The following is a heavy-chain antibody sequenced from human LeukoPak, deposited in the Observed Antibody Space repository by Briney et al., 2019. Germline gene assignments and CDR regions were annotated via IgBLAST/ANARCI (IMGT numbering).Heavy chain of an antibody. CDR1: GFTFSSYS. CDR3: AKGGIAAAGTVTPYYYYYYYMDV. D-gene: IGHD6-13*01. V-gene: IGHV3-21*04. Sequence: GGSLRLSCAASGFTFSSYSMNWVRQAPGKGLEWVSSISSSSSYIYYADSVKGRFTISRDNSKNTLYLQMNSLRAEDTAVYYCAKGGIAAAGTVTPYYYYYYYMDVWGKGTTVTVSS. CDR2: ISSSSSYI. J-gene: IGHJ6*03.